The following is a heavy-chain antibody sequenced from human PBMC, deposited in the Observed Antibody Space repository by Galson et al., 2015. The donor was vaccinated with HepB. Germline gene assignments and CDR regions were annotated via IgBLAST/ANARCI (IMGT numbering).Heavy chain of an antibody. D-gene: IGHD3-10*01. CDR1: GYTFTSYA. J-gene: IGHJ4*02. V-gene: IGHV1-3*01. Sequence: SVKVSCKASGYTFTSYAMHWVRQAPGQRLEWMGWINAGNGNTKYSQKFQGRVTITRDTSASTAYMELSSLRSEDTAVYYCAREVGGSASYYNDYWGQGTLVTVSS. CDR3: AREVGGSASYYNDY. CDR2: INAGNGNT.